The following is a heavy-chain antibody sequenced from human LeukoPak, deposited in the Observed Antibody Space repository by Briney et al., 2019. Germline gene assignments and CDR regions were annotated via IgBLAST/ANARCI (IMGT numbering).Heavy chain of an antibody. D-gene: IGHD3-22*01. V-gene: IGHV1-69*13. Sequence: HGASVKVSCKASGGTFSSYAISWVRQAPGQGLEWMGGIIPIFGTANYAQKFQGRVTITADESTSTAYMELSSLRSEDTAVYYCAREAGYDSSGPNPDYWGQGTLVTVSS. J-gene: IGHJ4*02. CDR2: IIPIFGTA. CDR1: GGTFSSYA. CDR3: AREAGYDSSGPNPDY.